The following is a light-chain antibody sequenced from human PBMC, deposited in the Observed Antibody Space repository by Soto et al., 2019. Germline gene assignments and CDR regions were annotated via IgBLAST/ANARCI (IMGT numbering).Light chain of an antibody. J-gene: IGKJ1*01. CDR2: GTS. CDR1: QRVSSN. CDR3: QQYNNWPPGA. V-gene: IGKV3-15*01. Sequence: ETVRTQSPATLSVSPRERATLSCRASQRVSSNVAWYQQKPGQAPRLLIFGTSTRATGIPARFSGSGSGTEFTLTISSLQSEDSAVYYCQQYNNWPPGAFGQGTKVEIK.